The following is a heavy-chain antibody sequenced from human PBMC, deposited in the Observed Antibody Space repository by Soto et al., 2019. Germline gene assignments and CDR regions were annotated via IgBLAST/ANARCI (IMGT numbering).Heavy chain of an antibody. CDR3: AREALPTVDIVYFDY. CDR1: GFTFSDYY. J-gene: IGHJ4*02. Sequence: GGSLRLSCAASGFTFSDYYMSWIRQAPGKGLEWVSYISSSSSYTNYADSVKGRFTISRDNAKNSLYLQMNSLRAEDTAVYYCAREALPTVDIVYFDYWGQGTLVTVSA. V-gene: IGHV3-11*06. D-gene: IGHD5-12*01. CDR2: ISSSSSYT.